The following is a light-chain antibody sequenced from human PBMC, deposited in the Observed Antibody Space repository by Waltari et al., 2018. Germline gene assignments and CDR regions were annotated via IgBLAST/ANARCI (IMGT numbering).Light chain of an antibody. J-gene: IGKJ2*01. CDR1: QSVSNNY. CDR3: QPYSRSPLYT. CDR2: GAS. Sequence: EIVLTQSPDSLSLSPGERATLSCWTSQSVSNNYLAWYQQKPGQAPRLLIYGASRRATGIPDRFNGSWSGTDFTLIISGLEPEDFAGYYCQPYSRSPLYTFGQGTKLEIK. V-gene: IGKV3-20*01.